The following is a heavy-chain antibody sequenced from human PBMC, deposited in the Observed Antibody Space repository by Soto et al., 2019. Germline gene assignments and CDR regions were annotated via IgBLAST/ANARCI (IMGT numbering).Heavy chain of an antibody. Sequence: SETLSLTCTVSGGSVSSGSYYWSWIRQPPGKGLEWIGYIYYSGSTNYNPSLKSRVTISVDTSKNQFSLKLSSVTAAATAVYYCARGRWFGDLFRNYYFDSWGQGTL. CDR3: ARGRWFGDLFRNYYFDS. D-gene: IGHD3-10*01. CDR2: IYYSGST. J-gene: IGHJ4*02. V-gene: IGHV4-61*01. CDR1: GGSVSSGSYY.